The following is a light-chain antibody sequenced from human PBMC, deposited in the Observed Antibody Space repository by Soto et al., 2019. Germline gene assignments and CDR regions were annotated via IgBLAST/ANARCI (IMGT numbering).Light chain of an antibody. CDR3: QEYNSDYLYT. CDR1: QSISSW. CDR2: KAS. Sequence: DIQMTQSPSTLSASVGDRVTITCRASQSISSWLAWYQQKPGKAPKLLIYKASTLEGGVPSRFSGSGSGTEFTLTISSLQPDDFATYSCQEYNSDYLYTFGQGTKVEVK. J-gene: IGKJ2*01. V-gene: IGKV1-5*03.